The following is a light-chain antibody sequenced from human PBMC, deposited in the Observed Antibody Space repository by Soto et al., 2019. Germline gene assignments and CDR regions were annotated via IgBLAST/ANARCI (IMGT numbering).Light chain of an antibody. CDR2: DAS. V-gene: IGKV1-5*01. Sequence: DIQMTQSPATLSSSVPERFTITCRASQSISRWLAWYQQKPGRAPKLLIYDASSLESGVPSRFSGSGSGTEFTLTISSLHPDDFASCYCQQYSRDSTFGQGTKVDIK. CDR1: QSISRW. CDR3: QQYSRDST. J-gene: IGKJ1*01.